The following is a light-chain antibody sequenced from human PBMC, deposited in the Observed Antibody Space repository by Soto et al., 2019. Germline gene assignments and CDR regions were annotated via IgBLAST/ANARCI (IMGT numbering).Light chain of an antibody. J-gene: IGKJ1*01. CDR1: ESVSDD. Sequence: IVMTQSPATLSVSPGERATLSCRASESVSDDLAWYQQKPGRAPRLLIYRASTRAAGVSARISGSGSGTEFTLSISSLQPEDSAVYYCQQYYNWPPWTFGQGTKVDIK. CDR3: QQYYNWPPWT. V-gene: IGKV3-15*01. CDR2: RAS.